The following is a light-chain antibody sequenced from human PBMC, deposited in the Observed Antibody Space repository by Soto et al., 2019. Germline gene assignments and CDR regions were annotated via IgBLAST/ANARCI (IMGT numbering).Light chain of an antibody. Sequence: QSVLTQPPSASGTPGQRVTISCSGSRSNIGSNTVNWYQQLPGTAPTLLIYSNNQRPSGVPDPFSGSKSGTSASLAISGRQSEDEADYYCAACDDSLTGVVFGGGTKLTVL. CDR2: SNN. CDR3: AACDDSLTGVV. J-gene: IGLJ2*01. V-gene: IGLV1-44*01. CDR1: RSNIGSNT.